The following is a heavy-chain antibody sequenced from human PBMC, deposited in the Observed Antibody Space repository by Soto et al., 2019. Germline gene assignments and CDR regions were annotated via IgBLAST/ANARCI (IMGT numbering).Heavy chain of an antibody. CDR3: ARDETYYDFWSGYYPAFDI. V-gene: IGHV1-69*04. D-gene: IGHD3-3*01. CDR2: IIPILGIA. CDR1: GGTFSSYT. Sequence: ASVKVSCKASGGTFSSYTISWVRQAPGQGLEWMGRIIPILGIANYAQEFQGRVTITADKSTSTAYMELSSLRSEDTAVYYCARDETYYDFWSGYYPAFDIWGQGTMVTVSS. J-gene: IGHJ3*02.